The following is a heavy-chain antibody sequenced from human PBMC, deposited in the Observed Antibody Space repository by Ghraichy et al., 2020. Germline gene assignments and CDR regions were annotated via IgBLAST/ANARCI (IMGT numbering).Heavy chain of an antibody. J-gene: IGHJ6*02. V-gene: IGHV3-23*01. Sequence: GESLRLSCAASGFTFDSYAQTWVRQAPGKGLEWVSTISNRGGSTYYADSVKGRFTISRDNFRNMMYLEMNSLRADDTAVYYCARLMRGTSGTYGMDVWGQGTTVTVSS. CDR2: ISNRGGST. CDR3: ARLMRGTSGTYGMDV. CDR1: GFTFDSYA. D-gene: IGHD2-8*01.